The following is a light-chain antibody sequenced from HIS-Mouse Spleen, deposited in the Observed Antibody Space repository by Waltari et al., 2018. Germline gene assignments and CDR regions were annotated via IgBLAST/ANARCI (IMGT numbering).Light chain of an antibody. J-gene: IGLJ3*02. CDR1: SSNIGSNY. Sequence: QSVLTQPPSASGTPGQGVTIPCSGSSSNIGSNYVYWYQQLPGPAPKLLIYRNNQRPSGVPDRFSGSQSGTSASLAISGLRSEDEADYYCAAWDDSLSGPVFGGGTKLTVL. CDR2: RNN. CDR3: AAWDDSLSGPV. V-gene: IGLV1-47*01.